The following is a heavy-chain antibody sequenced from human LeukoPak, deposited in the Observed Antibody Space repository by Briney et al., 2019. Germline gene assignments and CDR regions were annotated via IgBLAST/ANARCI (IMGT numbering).Heavy chain of an antibody. CDR3: ARETYYGDAYYYYYYYMDV. Sequence: PSETLSLTCTVSGGSISSRSYYWGWIRQPPGKGLEWIGSIYYSGSTYYNPSLQSRVTISVDTSKNQFSLKLNSVTAADTAVYYCARETYYGDAYYYYYYYMDVWGKGTTVTVSS. J-gene: IGHJ6*03. CDR1: GGSISSRSYY. V-gene: IGHV4-39*07. CDR2: IYYSGST. D-gene: IGHD4-17*01.